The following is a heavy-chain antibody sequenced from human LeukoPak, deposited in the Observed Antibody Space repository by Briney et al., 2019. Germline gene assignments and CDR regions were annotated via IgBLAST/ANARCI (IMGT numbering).Heavy chain of an antibody. V-gene: IGHV3-7*01. CDR1: GFTFSSYW. J-gene: IGHJ4*02. Sequence: GGSLRLSCAASGFTFSSYWMLWVRQAPGKGLEWVASIKQDGSEKYYVDSMKGRFTISRDNAKNSLYLQMNSLRAEDTAVYYCALPSDSGYGDDYWGQGTLVTVSS. CDR2: IKQDGSEK. CDR3: ALPSDSGYGDDY. D-gene: IGHD5-12*01.